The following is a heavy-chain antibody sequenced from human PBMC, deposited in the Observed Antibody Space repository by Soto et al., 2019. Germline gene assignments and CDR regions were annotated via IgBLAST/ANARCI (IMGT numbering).Heavy chain of an antibody. CDR1: GFSLSTRGGA. Sequence: QITLKESGPTLVKPTQTLTLTCTFSGFSLSTRGGAVACIRQPPGKALEWLALISGGDEKRYSPSRKSRSTITKDTSTNQVALTMTNVDPVDTATYYCAHRPPTSMTFAAWGQGTLVTVS. J-gene: IGHJ5*02. CDR3: AHRPPTSMTFAA. D-gene: IGHD3-16*01. V-gene: IGHV2-5*02. CDR2: ISGGDEK.